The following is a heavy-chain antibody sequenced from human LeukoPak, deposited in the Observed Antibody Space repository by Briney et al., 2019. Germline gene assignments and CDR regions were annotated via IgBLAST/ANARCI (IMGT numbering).Heavy chain of an antibody. CDR2: IHYSGST. CDR3: ARTWDY. V-gene: IGHV4-61*01. Sequence: SETLSLTCTVSGGSVSSGLHYWRWIRQPPGKGLEWIAYIHYSGSTKYNPSPKTRLTISLDTSKNQFSLHLTSVTAADTAVYFCARTWDYWGQGTLVTVSS. CDR1: GGSVSSGLHY. J-gene: IGHJ4*02.